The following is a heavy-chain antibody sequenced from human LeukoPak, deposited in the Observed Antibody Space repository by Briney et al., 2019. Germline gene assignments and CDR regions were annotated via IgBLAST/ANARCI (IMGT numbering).Heavy chain of an antibody. D-gene: IGHD6-13*01. CDR2: IHTSGST. Sequence: PSETLSLTCTVSGGSISSYYWSWIRQPAGKGLEWIGRIHTSGSTNYNPSLKSRVTMSVDTSKNQFSLKLSSVTAADTAVYYCARHSGKSIAAAGTDYWGKGTTVTISS. J-gene: IGHJ6*04. CDR3: ARHSGKSIAAAGTDY. CDR1: GGSISSYY. V-gene: IGHV4-4*07.